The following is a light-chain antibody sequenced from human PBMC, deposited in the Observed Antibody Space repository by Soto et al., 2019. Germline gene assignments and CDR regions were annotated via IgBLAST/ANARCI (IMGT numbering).Light chain of an antibody. Sequence: EIVMTQSPATLSVSPGERAALSCRASQSVSSDLAWYQQKRGQAPRLLIYAASTRATGIPARFSGSGSGTEFTLTIRSLQSEDFAVYYCQQYNNWPLYTFGQGTKLEIK. CDR2: AAS. CDR1: QSVSSD. J-gene: IGKJ2*01. V-gene: IGKV3-15*01. CDR3: QQYNNWPLYT.